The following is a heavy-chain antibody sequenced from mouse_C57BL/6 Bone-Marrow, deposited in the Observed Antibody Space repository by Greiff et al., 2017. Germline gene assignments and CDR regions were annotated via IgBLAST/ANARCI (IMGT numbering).Heavy chain of an antibody. Sequence: VQLQQPGAELVRPGTSVKLSCKASGYTFTGYWMHWVKQRPGQGLEWIGVIDPSDSYTNYNQKFKGKATLTVDTSSSTAYMQLSSLTSEDSAVYYCARWGYDPYFDYWGQGTTLTVSS. CDR3: ARWGYDPYFDY. CDR1: GYTFTGYW. V-gene: IGHV1-59*01. D-gene: IGHD2-2*01. CDR2: IDPSDSYT. J-gene: IGHJ2*01.